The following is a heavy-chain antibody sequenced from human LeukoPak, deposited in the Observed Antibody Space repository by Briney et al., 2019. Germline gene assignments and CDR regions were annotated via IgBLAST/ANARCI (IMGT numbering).Heavy chain of an antibody. J-gene: IGHJ4*02. CDR3: AKAAPAYCGGDCYSRFDY. CDR2: INSDGSST. CDR1: GFTFSSYW. Sequence: GGSLRLSCAASGFTFSSYWMHWVRQAPGKGLVWVSRINSDGSSTSYADSVKGRFTISRDNAKNTLYLQMNSLRAEDTAVYYCAKAAPAYCGGDCYSRFDYWGQGTLVTVSS. V-gene: IGHV3-74*01. D-gene: IGHD2-21*02.